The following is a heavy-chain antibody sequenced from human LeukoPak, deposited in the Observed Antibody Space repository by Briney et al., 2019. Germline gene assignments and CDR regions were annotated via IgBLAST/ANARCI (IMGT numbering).Heavy chain of an antibody. CDR2: INPDDSDT. CDR1: GYSFASSW. D-gene: IGHD2-8*01. Sequence: GESLKISCKGSGYSFASSWIGWVRQMPGKGVEWMGIINPDDSDTRYSPSFEGQITISVDKSISTAYLQWSSLKASDTAVYYCARHGHCTNGVCYSNYYYHMDAWGKGTTVTVSS. V-gene: IGHV5-51*01. J-gene: IGHJ6*03. CDR3: ARHGHCTNGVCYSNYYYHMDA.